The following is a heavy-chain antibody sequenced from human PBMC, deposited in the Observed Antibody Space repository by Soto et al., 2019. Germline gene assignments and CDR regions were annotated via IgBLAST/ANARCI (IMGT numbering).Heavy chain of an antibody. Sequence: EVQLVESGGGLVKPGGSLRLFCAASGFTFSNAWMNWVRQAPGKGLEWVGRIKSKTDGGTTDYAAPVKGRFTISRDDSKNTLYLQMNSLKTEDTAVYYCTASYGYDYLWAFDIWGQGTMVTVSS. J-gene: IGHJ3*02. CDR3: TASYGYDYLWAFDI. V-gene: IGHV3-15*07. CDR1: GFTFSNAW. D-gene: IGHD5-12*01. CDR2: IKSKTDGGTT.